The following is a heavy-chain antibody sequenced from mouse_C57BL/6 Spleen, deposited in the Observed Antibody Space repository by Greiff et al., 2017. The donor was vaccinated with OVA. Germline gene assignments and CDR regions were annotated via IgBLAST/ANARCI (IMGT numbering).Heavy chain of an antibody. D-gene: IGHD1-1*01. Sequence: QVQLQQPGAELVMPGASVKLSCKASGYTFTSYWMHWVKQRPGQGLEWIGEIDSSDSYTNYNQKFKGKSTLTVDKSSSTAYMQLSSLTSEDSAVYYCARRGYGSIYYAMDYWGQGTSVTVSS. CDR1: GYTFTSYW. CDR2: IDSSDSYT. CDR3: ARRGYGSIYYAMDY. J-gene: IGHJ4*01. V-gene: IGHV1-69*01.